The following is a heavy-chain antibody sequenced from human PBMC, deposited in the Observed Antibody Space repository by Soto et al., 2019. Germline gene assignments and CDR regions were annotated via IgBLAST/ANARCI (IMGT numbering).Heavy chain of an antibody. D-gene: IGHD2-15*01. CDR1: GGSMSSYY. Sequence: SETLSLTCTVSGGSMSSYYWTWIRQPPGKGLEWIGFIHYGGGTVYNPALRSRVTVTVETSKKQFSLKLRSVTAADTAVYYCARDAGGPGDYWGQGVLVTVSS. J-gene: IGHJ4*02. CDR2: IHYGGGT. V-gene: IGHV4-59*01. CDR3: ARDAGGPGDY.